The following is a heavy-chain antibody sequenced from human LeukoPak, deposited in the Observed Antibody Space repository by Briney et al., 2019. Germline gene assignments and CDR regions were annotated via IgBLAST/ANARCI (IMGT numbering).Heavy chain of an antibody. Sequence: ASVKVSCKASGYTFTGYYMHWVRQAPGQGLEWMGWINPNSGGTNYAQKFQGRVTMTRDTSISTAYMELSRLRSDDTAVYYCARDLWYAGTWIYWGHGTLVTVSS. CDR1: GYTFTGYY. CDR2: INPNSGGT. CDR3: ARDLWYAGTWIY. J-gene: IGHJ4*01. V-gene: IGHV1-2*02. D-gene: IGHD6-13*01.